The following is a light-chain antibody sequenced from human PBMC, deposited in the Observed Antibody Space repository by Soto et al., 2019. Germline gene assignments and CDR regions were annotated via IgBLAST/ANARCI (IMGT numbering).Light chain of an antibody. CDR1: GNDVGAYNY. V-gene: IGLV2-11*01. Sequence: QSVLTQPRSVSGSPGQSVTISCTGTGNDVGAYNYVSWYQQHPGRPPKLMIYDVARWPSGVPDRFSGSKSGNTASLTNSGLQAEDDGNYYCWPDAGGYTYLFGTGTKVTVL. J-gene: IGLJ1*01. CDR3: WPDAGGYTYL. CDR2: DVA.